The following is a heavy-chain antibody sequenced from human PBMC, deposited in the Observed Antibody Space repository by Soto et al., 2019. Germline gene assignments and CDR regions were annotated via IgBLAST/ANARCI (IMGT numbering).Heavy chain of an antibody. V-gene: IGHV3-48*01. D-gene: IGHD6-13*01. CDR2: ISSSSSTI. Sequence: GGSLRLSCAASGFTFSSYSMNWVRQAPGKGLEWVSYISSSSSTIYYADSVKGRFTISRDNAKNSLYLQMNSLRAEDTAVYYCARAQTAAALYYYYYMDGWGKGTTVTVSS. CDR1: GFTFSSYS. J-gene: IGHJ6*03. CDR3: ARAQTAAALYYYYYMDG.